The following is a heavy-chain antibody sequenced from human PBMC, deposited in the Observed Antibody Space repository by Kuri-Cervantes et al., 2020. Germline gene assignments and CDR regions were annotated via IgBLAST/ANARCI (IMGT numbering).Heavy chain of an antibody. CDR3: AKEGLYSRACDY. J-gene: IGHJ4*02. Sequence: GGSLRLSCAASGFTFSSTHGMSWVRQAPGKGLEWVSSVSGSGDSTFYADSVKGRFTISRDNSKNTLYLQMNSLRAEDTAVYYCAKEGLYSRACDYWGQGTLVTVSS. V-gene: IGHV3-23*01. CDR2: VSGSGDST. D-gene: IGHD6-13*01. CDR1: GFTFSSTHG.